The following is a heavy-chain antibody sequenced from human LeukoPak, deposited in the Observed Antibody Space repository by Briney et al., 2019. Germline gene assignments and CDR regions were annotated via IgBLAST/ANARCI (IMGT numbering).Heavy chain of an antibody. D-gene: IGHD3-16*02. CDR3: ARLGGYHAPPDY. CDR1: GGSISSSSYY. Sequence: PSETLSLTCTVSGGSISSSSYYWGWIRQPPGKGLEWIGSIYYSGSTYTDYNPSLKSRVTISLDTSKNQFSLKLSSVTAADTAVYYCARLGGYHAPPDYWGQGTLVTVSS. CDR2: IYYSGST. V-gene: IGHV4-39*01. J-gene: IGHJ4*02.